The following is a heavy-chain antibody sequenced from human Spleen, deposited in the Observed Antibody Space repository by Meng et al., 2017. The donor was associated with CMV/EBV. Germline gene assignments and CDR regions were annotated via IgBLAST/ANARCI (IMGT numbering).Heavy chain of an antibody. CDR2: INHSGST. CDR1: GGSFSGYY. J-gene: IGHJ4*02. Sequence: SETLSLTCAVYGGSFSGYYWSWIRQPPGKGLEWIGEINHSGSTNYNPSLKSRVTISVDTSKNQFSLKLSSVTAADTAVYYCAGRKWFGELFYFDYWGQGTLVTVSS. V-gene: IGHV4-34*01. CDR3: AGRKWFGELFYFDY. D-gene: IGHD3-10*01.